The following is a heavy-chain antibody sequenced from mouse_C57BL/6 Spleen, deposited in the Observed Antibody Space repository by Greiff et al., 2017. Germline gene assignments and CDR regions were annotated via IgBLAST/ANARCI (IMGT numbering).Heavy chain of an antibody. D-gene: IGHD1-1*01. CDR1: GYTFTSYW. Sequence: QVQLQQPGAELVMPGASVKLSCKASGYTFTSYWMHWVKQRPGQGLEWIGEIDPSDSYTNYNQKFKGKSTLTVDKSSSTAYMQLSSLTSEDSAVYYCARSASRGSSFFYAMDYWGQGTSVTVSS. CDR3: ARSASRGSSFFYAMDY. CDR2: IDPSDSYT. V-gene: IGHV1-69*01. J-gene: IGHJ4*01.